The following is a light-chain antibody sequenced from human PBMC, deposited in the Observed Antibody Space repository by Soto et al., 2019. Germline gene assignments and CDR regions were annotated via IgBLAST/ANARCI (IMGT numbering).Light chain of an antibody. J-gene: IGKJ5*01. CDR3: QQYDNYPIT. CDR2: GTS. Sequence: DIVMTQSPATLSVSPGERATLSCRASQSIRNNLAWYQQKPGQAPRLLIDGTSTRATGTSARFSGSASGIEFTLTISSLQSEDSAVYYCQQYDNYPITFGQGTRLEIK. CDR1: QSIRNN. V-gene: IGKV3-15*01.